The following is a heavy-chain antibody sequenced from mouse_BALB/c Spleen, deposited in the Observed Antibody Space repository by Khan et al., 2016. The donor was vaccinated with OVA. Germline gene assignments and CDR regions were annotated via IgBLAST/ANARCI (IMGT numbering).Heavy chain of an antibody. CDR2: IYPFSGGT. CDR1: GYSFTTYY. Sequence: VRLQQSGPELMKPGASVKISCKASGYSFTTYYIHWVMQSHGKSLEWIGYIYPFSGGTTYNQKFKGKATLTVDKSSSTAYIHLINLTSEDSAVYYCTRHGYVAWFTYWGQGTLVTVSA. CDR3: TRHGYVAWFTY. V-gene: IGHV1S135*01. D-gene: IGHD2-2*01. J-gene: IGHJ3*01.